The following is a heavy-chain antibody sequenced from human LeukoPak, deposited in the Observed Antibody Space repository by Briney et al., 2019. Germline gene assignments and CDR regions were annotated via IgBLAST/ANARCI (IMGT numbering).Heavy chain of an antibody. J-gene: IGHJ6*02. CDR3: VRGGGCSGSPMRYGTDV. V-gene: IGHV3-74*01. Sequence: GGSLRLSCAASGFRFGDNYMSWIRQAPGKGLVWVSRINNDGSGTSYADSVKDRFTISRDNAKNILFLQMNSLRAEDTAVYYYVRGGGCSGSPMRYGTDVWGQGTTVTVSS. CDR1: GFRFGDNY. D-gene: IGHD6-19*01. CDR2: INNDGSGT.